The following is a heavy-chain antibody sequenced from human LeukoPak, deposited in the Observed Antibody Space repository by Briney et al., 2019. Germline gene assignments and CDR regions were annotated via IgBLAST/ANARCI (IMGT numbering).Heavy chain of an antibody. V-gene: IGHV4-59*11. CDR3: ARARPMGTWFDP. Sequence: SETLSLTCTVSGGSISSHYWSWIRQPPGKGLEWIGYIYDSGSTNYNPSLKSRVTISVDTSKNQFSLKLSSVTAADTAVYYCARARPMGTWFDPWGQGTLVTVSS. D-gene: IGHD3-10*01. CDR1: GGSISSHY. CDR2: IYDSGST. J-gene: IGHJ5*02.